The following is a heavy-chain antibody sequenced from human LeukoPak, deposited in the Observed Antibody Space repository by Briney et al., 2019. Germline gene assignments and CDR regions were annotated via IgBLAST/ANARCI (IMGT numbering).Heavy chain of an antibody. V-gene: IGHV3-11*05. J-gene: IGHJ6*02. CDR3: ARAEYYYDSSGYSPGYYGMDV. D-gene: IGHD3-22*01. CDR1: GFSVSNTY. CDR2: ISISSSYT. Sequence: GGSLRLSCAASGFSVSNTYMSWIRQAPGKGLEWVSYISISSSYTNYADSVKGRFTISRDNAKNSLYLQMNSLRAEDTAVYYCARAEYYYDSSGYSPGYYGMDVWGQGTTVTVSS.